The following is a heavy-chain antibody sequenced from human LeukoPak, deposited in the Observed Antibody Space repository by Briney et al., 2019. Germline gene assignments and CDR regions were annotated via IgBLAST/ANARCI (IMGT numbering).Heavy chain of an antibody. Sequence: ASVKVSCKASGGTFSSYAISWVRQAPGQGLEWMGGIIPIFGTANYAQKFQGRVTITADKSTSTAYMELSSLRSEDTAVYYCARDGRRDGYNSNWFDPWGQGTLVTVSS. D-gene: IGHD5-24*01. V-gene: IGHV1-69*06. J-gene: IGHJ5*02. CDR2: IIPIFGTA. CDR3: ARDGRRDGYNSNWFDP. CDR1: GGTFSSYA.